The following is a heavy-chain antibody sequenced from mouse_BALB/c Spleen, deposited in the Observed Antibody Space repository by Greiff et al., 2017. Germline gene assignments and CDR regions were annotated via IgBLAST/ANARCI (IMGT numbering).Heavy chain of an antibody. D-gene: IGHD2-3*01. Sequence: VQVVESGAELVRPGASVKLSCKASGYSFTSYWMNWVKQRPGQGLEWIGMIHPSDSETRLNQKFKDKATLTVDKSSSTAYMQLSSPTSEDSAVYYCASGDGYYEWYFDVWGAGTTVTVSS. J-gene: IGHJ1*01. CDR3: ASGDGYYEWYFDV. CDR2: IHPSDSET. V-gene: IGHV1-74*01. CDR1: GYSFTSYW.